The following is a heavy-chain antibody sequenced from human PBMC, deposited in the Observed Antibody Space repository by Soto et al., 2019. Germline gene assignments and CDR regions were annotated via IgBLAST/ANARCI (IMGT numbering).Heavy chain of an antibody. CDR3: ARGSDRGGAKPKYYYYGMDV. J-gene: IGHJ6*02. V-gene: IGHV3-33*01. CDR2: IWYDGSNK. Sequence: PGGSLRLSCAASGFTFSSYGMHWVRQAPGKGLEWVAVIWYDGSNKYYADSVKGRFTISRDNAKNTLYLQMNSLRDEDTAVYYCARGSDRGGAKPKYYYYGMDVWGQGTTVTVSS. D-gene: IGHD2-15*01. CDR1: GFTFSSYG.